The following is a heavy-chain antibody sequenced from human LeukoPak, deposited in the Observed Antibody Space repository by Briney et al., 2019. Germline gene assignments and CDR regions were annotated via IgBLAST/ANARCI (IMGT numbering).Heavy chain of an antibody. J-gene: IGHJ6*02. V-gene: IGHV3-7*01. CDR1: GFTFSSYW. CDR2: IKQDGGET. Sequence: PGGSLRLSCAAPGFTFSSYWMSWVRQAPGKGLEWVANIKQDGGETYYVDSVKGRFTISRDNTKNSLFLQMNSLRAEDTAVYYCARDFGVTVVRGIIITYYGMDVWGQGTTVTVSS. CDR3: ARDFGVTVVRGIIITYYGMDV. D-gene: IGHD3-10*01.